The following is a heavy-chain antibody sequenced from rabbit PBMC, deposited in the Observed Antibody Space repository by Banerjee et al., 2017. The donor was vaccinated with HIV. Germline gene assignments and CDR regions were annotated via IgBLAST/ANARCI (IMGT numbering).Heavy chain of an antibody. J-gene: IGHJ6*01. V-gene: IGHV1S45*01. CDR3: ARGYNYGHGL. D-gene: IGHD6-1*01. CDR2: IDTSSGTT. CDR1: GFSFSSGYY. Sequence: QEQLEESGGDLVKPEGSLTLTCTASGFSFSSGYYMCWVRQAPGKGLEWIGCIDTSSGTTWYATWAKGRFTISKTSSTTVTLQMTSLTAADTATYFCARGYNYGHGLWGPGTLVTVS.